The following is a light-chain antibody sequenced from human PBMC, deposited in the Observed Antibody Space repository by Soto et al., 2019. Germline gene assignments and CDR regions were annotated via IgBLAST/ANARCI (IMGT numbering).Light chain of an antibody. CDR1: SSDVGGYNY. J-gene: IGLJ1*01. Sequence: QSALTQPASVSGSPGQSITISCTGTSSDVGGYNYVSWYQQYPGKAPKLMIYEVINRPSGVSNRFSGSKSGTTASLTISGLQAEDEADYYCSSYTTSSTLGGVFGTGTKLTVL. V-gene: IGLV2-14*01. CDR2: EVI. CDR3: SSYTTSSTLGGV.